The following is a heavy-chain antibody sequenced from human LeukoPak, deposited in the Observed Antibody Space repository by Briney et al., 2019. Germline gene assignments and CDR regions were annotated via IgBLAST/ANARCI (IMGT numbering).Heavy chain of an antibody. Sequence: ASVKVSCKASGYTFTSYYMHWVRQAPGQGLEGMGIINPSGGSTSYAQKFQGRVTMTRDTSTSTVYMELSSLRSEDTAVYYCATPAVAGTSFFDYWGQGTLVTVSS. CDR1: GYTFTSYY. CDR3: ATPAVAGTSFFDY. J-gene: IGHJ4*02. V-gene: IGHV1-46*03. CDR2: INPSGGST. D-gene: IGHD6-19*01.